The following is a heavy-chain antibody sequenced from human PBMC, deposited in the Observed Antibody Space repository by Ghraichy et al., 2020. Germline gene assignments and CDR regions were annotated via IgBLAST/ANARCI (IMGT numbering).Heavy chain of an antibody. CDR2: TRNKANSYTT. V-gene: IGHV3-72*01. CDR1: GFTFSDHY. D-gene: IGHD3-16*01. Sequence: SLNISCAASGFTFSDHYMDWVRQAPGKGLEWVGRTRNKANSYTTGYAASVKGRFTISRDDSKNSLYLQMNSLKTEDTAVYYCANWGYWGQGTLVTVSS. CDR3: ANWGY. J-gene: IGHJ4*02.